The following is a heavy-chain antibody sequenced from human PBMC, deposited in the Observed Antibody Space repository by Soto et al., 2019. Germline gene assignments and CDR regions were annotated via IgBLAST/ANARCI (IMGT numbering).Heavy chain of an antibody. V-gene: IGHV3-23*01. J-gene: IGHJ3*01. CDR3: AKGGAVLLDPFDV. Sequence: GQLLESGGGMVQPGGSLRLSCAASGFTFSSFAMNLVRLPPGRGLEWVAAVTSSASSTHYADSVKGRVTISRHNSKNTLYLQMNSLRADDTAVYYCAKGGAVLLDPFDVWGQGTMDTVSS. CDR1: GFTFSSFA. CDR2: VTSSASST. D-gene: IGHD1-26*01.